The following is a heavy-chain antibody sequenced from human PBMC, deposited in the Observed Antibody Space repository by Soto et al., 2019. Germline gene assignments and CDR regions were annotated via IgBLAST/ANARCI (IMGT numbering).Heavy chain of an antibody. D-gene: IGHD2-2*01. Sequence: ASVKVSCKSSGYTFTGYYMHWVRQAPGQGLEWMGWINPNSGGTNYAQKFQGWVTMTRDTSISTAYMELSRLRSDDTAVYYCARAGIYKSYASGKWGQETRVTPSS. V-gene: IGHV1-2*04. CDR3: ARAGIYKSYASGK. J-gene: IGHJ4*02. CDR1: GYTFTGYY. CDR2: INPNSGGT.